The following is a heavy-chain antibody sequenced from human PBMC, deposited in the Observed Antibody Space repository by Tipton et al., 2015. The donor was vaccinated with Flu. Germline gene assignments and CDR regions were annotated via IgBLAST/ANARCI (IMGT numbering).Heavy chain of an antibody. CDR2: INPNSGGT. D-gene: IGHD3-9*01. J-gene: IGHJ6*02. CDR1: GYTFTGYY. V-gene: IGHV1-2*06. CDR3: ARAGAWYYDILTGWGV. Sequence: QLVQSGAEVKKPGASVKVSSKASGYTFTGYYMHWVRQAPGQGLEWMGRINPNSGGTNYAQKFQGRVPMTRDPSISTAYMELSRLRSDDTAVYYCARAGAWYYDILTGWGVWGQGTTVTVSS.